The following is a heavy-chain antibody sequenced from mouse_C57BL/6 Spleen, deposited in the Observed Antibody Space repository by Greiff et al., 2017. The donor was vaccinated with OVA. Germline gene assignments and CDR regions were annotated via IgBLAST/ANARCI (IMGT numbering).Heavy chain of an antibody. D-gene: IGHD1-1*01. CDR1: GYTFTSYW. J-gene: IGHJ2*01. Sequence: QVQLQQSGAELVKPGASVKLSCKASGYTFTSYWMHWVKQRPGQGLEWIGMIHPNSGSTNYNEKFKSKATLTVDKSSSTAYMQLSSLTSEDSAVYYCARNYYGSSWYFDYWGQGTTLTVSS. CDR3: ARNYYGSSWYFDY. V-gene: IGHV1-64*01. CDR2: IHPNSGST.